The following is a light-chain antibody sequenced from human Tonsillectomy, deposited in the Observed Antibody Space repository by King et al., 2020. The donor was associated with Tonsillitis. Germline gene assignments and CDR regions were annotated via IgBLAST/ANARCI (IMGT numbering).Light chain of an antibody. Sequence: SLESGVPSRFSGSGSGTEFTLTISSLQSEDFAVYYCQQGTPGPPPLTFGGG. V-gene: IGKV1-5*03. J-gene: IGKJ4*01. CDR3: QQGTPGPPPLT.